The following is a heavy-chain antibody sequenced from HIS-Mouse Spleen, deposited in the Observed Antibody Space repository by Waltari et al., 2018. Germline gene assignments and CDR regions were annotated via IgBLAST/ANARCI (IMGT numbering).Heavy chain of an antibody. V-gene: IGHV3-30*18. D-gene: IGHD1-26*01. CDR2: ISYHGSHP. CDR3: AKDRGSQFDY. Sequence: QVQLVEAGGGGVQPGRSLRLSCAASGCTFSSYGLHWVRQAPVMGLQLVAVISYHGSHPSSPDSLTGRFTISRDNSTPTLYLHMHSLRADDTAVSYCAKDRGSQFDYWGQGTLVTVSS. J-gene: IGHJ4*02. CDR1: GCTFSSYG.